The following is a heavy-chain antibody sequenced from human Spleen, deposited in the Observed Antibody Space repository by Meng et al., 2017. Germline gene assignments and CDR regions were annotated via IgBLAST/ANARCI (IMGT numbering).Heavy chain of an antibody. D-gene: IGHD3-10*01. Sequence: QVQLVPSGAEVKNPGAAGQVSCKARGYTFTGYYMDWVRQAPGQGLEWMGWINPNSGGTNYAQKFQGWVTMTRDTSISTAYMELSRLRSDDTAVYYCARGLGFRRGGYYGMDVWGQGTTVTVSS. CDR1: GYTFTGYY. J-gene: IGHJ6*02. CDR2: INPNSGGT. CDR3: ARGLGFRRGGYYGMDV. V-gene: IGHV1-2*04.